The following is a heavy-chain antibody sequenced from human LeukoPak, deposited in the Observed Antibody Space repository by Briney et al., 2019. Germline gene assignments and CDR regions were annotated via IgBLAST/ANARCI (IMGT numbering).Heavy chain of an antibody. CDR2: ISYDGSNE. J-gene: IGHJ5*02. D-gene: IGHD2-15*01. V-gene: IGHV3-30-3*01. CDR1: GFTFSGYA. CDR3: ARDRTSYCSGGSCYSGWFDP. Sequence: QTGRSLRLSCAASGFTFSGYAMHWVRQTPGKGLEWMAVISYDGSNEYYADSVKGRFTISRDNAKNSLYLQMNSLRAEDTAVYYCARDRTSYCSGGSCYSGWFDPWGQGTLVTVSS.